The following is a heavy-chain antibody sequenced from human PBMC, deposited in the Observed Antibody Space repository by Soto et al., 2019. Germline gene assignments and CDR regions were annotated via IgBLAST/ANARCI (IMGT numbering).Heavy chain of an antibody. CDR1: GGSISSGGYS. V-gene: IGHV4-30-2*01. CDR2: IYHSGST. D-gene: IGHD3-22*01. Sequence: QLQLQESGSGLVKPSQTLSLTCAVSGGSISSGGYSWSWIRQPPGKGLEWSGYIYHSGSTYYNPSLKSRVTISVDRSKNQCSLKLSSVTAADTAVYYCARGYYDSSGYYFDYWGQGTLVTVSS. J-gene: IGHJ4*02. CDR3: ARGYYDSSGYYFDY.